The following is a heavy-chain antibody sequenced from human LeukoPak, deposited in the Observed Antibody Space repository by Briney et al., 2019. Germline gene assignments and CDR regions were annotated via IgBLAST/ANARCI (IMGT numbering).Heavy chain of an antibody. CDR2: IKQDGSEK. CDR1: GFTFISYW. Sequence: GGSLRLSCAASGFTFISYWMSWVRQAPGKGLEWVANIKQDGSEKYYVDSVKGRFTISRDNAKNSLYLQMNSLRAEDTAVYYCARSQLGYCSGGSCYPFDYWGQGTLVTVSS. CDR3: ARSQLGYCSGGSCYPFDY. D-gene: IGHD2-15*01. V-gene: IGHV3-7*01. J-gene: IGHJ4*02.